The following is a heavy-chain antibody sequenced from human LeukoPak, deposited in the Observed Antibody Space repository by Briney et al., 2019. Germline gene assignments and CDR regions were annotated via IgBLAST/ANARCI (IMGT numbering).Heavy chain of an antibody. J-gene: IGHJ3*02. D-gene: IGHD6-13*01. CDR3: ARDHGYSSSPGAFDI. Sequence: SQTLSLTCTVSGGSISSGSYYWSWIRQPAGKGLEWIGRIYTSGSTNYNPSLKSRVTISVDTSKNQFSLKLTSVTAADTAVYYCARDHGYSSSPGAFDIWGQGTMVTVSS. CDR2: IYTSGST. CDR1: GGSISSGSYY. V-gene: IGHV4-61*02.